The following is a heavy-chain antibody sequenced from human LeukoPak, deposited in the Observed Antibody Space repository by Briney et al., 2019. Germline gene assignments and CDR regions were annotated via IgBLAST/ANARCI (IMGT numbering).Heavy chain of an antibody. J-gene: IGHJ4*02. CDR2: IYHSGST. Sequence: SETLSLTCAVYGGSFSGYYWSWIRQPPGKGLEWIGEIYHSGSTNYNSSLKSRVTISVDKSKNQFSLKLSSVTAADTAMYYCARRHYDSSGYGFDYWGQGTLVTVSS. CDR3: ARRHYDSSGYGFDY. CDR1: GGSFSGYY. V-gene: IGHV4-34*01. D-gene: IGHD3-22*01.